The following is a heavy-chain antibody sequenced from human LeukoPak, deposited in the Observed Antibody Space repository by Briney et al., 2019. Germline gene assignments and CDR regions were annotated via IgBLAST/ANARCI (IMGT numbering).Heavy chain of an antibody. CDR2: IRYDGTNK. J-gene: IGHJ3*02. D-gene: IGHD4-17*01. CDR3: AKERTMTTVTPDAFDI. V-gene: IGHV3-30*02. Sequence: GGSMRLSCAASGFTFSSYGMHWVRQAPGKGLEWVAFIRYDGTNKYYEDSVKGRFTISRDNAKNKLYLQIISLRAKDTAVYYCAKERTMTTVTPDAFDIWGQGTMVTVSS. CDR1: GFTFSSYG.